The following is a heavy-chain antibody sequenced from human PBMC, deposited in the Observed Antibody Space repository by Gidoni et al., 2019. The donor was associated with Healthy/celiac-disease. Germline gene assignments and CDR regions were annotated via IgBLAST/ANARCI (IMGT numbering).Heavy chain of an antibody. J-gene: IGHJ6*02. CDR1: GFTFSSYS. Sequence: EVQLVESGGGLVKPGGSLRRSCAASGFTFSSYSMNWVRQAPGKGLEWVSSISSSSSYIYYADSVKGRFTISRDNAKNSLYLQMNSLRAEDTAVYYCAREQNNWNLRYGMDVWGQGTTVTVSS. V-gene: IGHV3-21*01. CDR2: ISSSSSYI. D-gene: IGHD1-20*01. CDR3: AREQNNWNLRYGMDV.